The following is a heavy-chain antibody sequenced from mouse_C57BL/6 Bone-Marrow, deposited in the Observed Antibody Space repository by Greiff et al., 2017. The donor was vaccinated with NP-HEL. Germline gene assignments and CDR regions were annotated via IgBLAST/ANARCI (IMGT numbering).Heavy chain of an antibody. Sequence: QVQLQQSGAELARPGASVKLSCKASGYTFTSYGISWVKQRTGQGLEWIGEIYPRSGNTYYNEKFKGKATLTADNSSSTAYMELRSLTSEDSAVYFCATGYYGYAMDYWGQGTSVTVSS. CDR2: IYPRSGNT. V-gene: IGHV1-81*01. J-gene: IGHJ4*01. D-gene: IGHD2-3*01. CDR3: ATGYYGYAMDY. CDR1: GYTFTSYG.